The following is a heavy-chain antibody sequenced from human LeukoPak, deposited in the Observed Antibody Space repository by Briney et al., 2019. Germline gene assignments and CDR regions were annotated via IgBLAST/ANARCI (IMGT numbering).Heavy chain of an antibody. CDR3: AKDWVETSGYYSGFDY. J-gene: IGHJ4*02. CDR1: GFTFRSLS. V-gene: IGHV3-23*01. D-gene: IGHD3-22*01. CDR2: ISARGGST. Sequence: GGSLRLSCAASGFTFRSLSIPWVRQARGKGLEWVSAISARGGSTYYADSVKGRFTISRDNSKNTPYLQMNSLRAEDTAVYYCAKDWVETSGYYSGFDYWGQGTLVTVSS.